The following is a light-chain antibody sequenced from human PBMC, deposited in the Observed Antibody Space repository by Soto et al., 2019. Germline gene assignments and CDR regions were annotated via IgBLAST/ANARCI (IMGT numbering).Light chain of an antibody. CDR3: CSYAGSSTSRV. J-gene: IGLJ2*01. Sequence: QSALTQPASVSGSPGQSITISCTGTSSDVGSYNFVSWYQQHPGKAPKLMIYEGSKRPSGVSNRFSGSKSGNTASLTISGLQAEDEADYYCCSYAGSSTSRVFGGGTKVTVL. CDR2: EGS. V-gene: IGLV2-23*01. CDR1: SSDVGSYNF.